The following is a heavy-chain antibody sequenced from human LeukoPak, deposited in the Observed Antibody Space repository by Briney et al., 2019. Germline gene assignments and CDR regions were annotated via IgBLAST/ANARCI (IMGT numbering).Heavy chain of an antibody. CDR1: GGSISSYY. D-gene: IGHD3-16*02. V-gene: IGHV4-59*01. CDR3: AGAGGHWGLGALSLSPLDY. CDR2: IYYSGST. J-gene: IGHJ4*02. Sequence: SETLSLTCTVSGGSISSYYWSWIRQPPGKGLEWFGYIYYSGSTNYTPSLKSRVTISVDTSKAEFSLKLRSVTAGDAAVSDCAGAGGHWGLGALSLSPLDYWGQGPLVTVSS.